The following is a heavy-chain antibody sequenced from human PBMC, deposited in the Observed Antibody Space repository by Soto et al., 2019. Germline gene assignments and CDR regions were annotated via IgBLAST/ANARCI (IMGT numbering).Heavy chain of an antibody. V-gene: IGHV1-18*01. CDR1: GYTFTSYG. CDR2: ISAYNGNT. J-gene: IGHJ5*02. D-gene: IGHD3-22*01. Sequence: QVQLVQSGAEVKKPGASVKVSCKASGYTFTSYGISWVRQAPGQGLEWMGWISAYNGNTNYAQKLQGRFTMTTDKSTSTAYMELRSLRSDDTAVYYCARDVASHIVVVNNWFDPWGQGTLVTVSS. CDR3: ARDVASHIVVVNNWFDP.